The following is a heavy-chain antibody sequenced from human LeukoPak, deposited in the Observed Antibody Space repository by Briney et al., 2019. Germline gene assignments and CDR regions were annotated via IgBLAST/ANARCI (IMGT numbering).Heavy chain of an antibody. CDR1: GFTISTYS. CDR3: ARGHYDFWSGYYFERYFDY. D-gene: IGHD3-3*01. J-gene: IGHJ4*02. V-gene: IGHV3-48*01. CDR2: ISSSSSTI. Sequence: GGSLRLSCAASGFTISTYSLNWVRQAPGKGLEWVSYISSSSSTIYYADSVKGRFTISRGNAKNSLYLQMNSLRAEDTAVYYCARGHYDFWSGYYFERYFDYWGQGTLVTVSS.